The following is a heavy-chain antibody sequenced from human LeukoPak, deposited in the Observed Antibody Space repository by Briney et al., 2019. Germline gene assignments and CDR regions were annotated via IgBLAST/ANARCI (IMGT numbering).Heavy chain of an antibody. CDR1: GFTFSSYS. CDR3: ARDDLSGSYYRFDY. Sequence: TTGGSLRLSCAASGFTFSSYSMNWVRQAPGKGLEWVSSISSSSSYIYYADSVKGRFTISRDNAKNSLYLQMNSLRAEDTAVYYCARDDLSGSYYRFDYWGQGTLVTVSS. CDR2: ISSSSSYI. V-gene: IGHV3-21*01. J-gene: IGHJ4*02. D-gene: IGHD1-26*01.